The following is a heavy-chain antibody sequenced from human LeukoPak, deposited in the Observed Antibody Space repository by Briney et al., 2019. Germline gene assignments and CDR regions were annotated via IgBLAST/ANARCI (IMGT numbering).Heavy chain of an antibody. V-gene: IGHV3-7*01. J-gene: IGHJ4*02. CDR1: GFTFTNYW. CDR2: IKQDRSEK. CDR3: AGEMATTSLDAFDY. Sequence: GGSLRLSCAASGFTFTNYWMSWVRQAPGKGLELVANIKQDRSEKYYVDSVKGRFTISRDNAKNSLYLQMNSLRAEDTAVYYCAGEMATTSLDAFDYWGQGTLVTVSS. D-gene: IGHD5-24*01.